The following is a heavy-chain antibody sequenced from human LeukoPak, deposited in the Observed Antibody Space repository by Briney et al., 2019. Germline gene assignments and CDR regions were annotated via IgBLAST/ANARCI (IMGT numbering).Heavy chain of an antibody. CDR2: MNPNSGNT. V-gene: IGHV1-8*03. J-gene: IGHJ5*02. CDR3: ARDYSGTSNWFDP. D-gene: IGHD1-26*01. Sequence: ASVKVSCKASGYTFTSYDVNWVRQATGQGLEWMGWMNPNSGNTGYAQKFQGRVTITRNTSISTAYMELSSLRSEDTAVYYCARDYSGTSNWFDPWGQGTLVTVSS. CDR1: GYTFTSYD.